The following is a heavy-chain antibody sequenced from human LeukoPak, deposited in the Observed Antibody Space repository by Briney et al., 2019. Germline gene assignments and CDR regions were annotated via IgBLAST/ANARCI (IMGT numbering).Heavy chain of an antibody. Sequence: PSETLSLTRAVSGGSISSGGYYWSWIHQHPGKGLEWIGYIYYSGSTYYNPSLKSRVTISVDTSKNQFSLKLSSVTAADTAVYYCARQGLYYYGSGSYAFDAFDIWGQGTMVTVSS. D-gene: IGHD3-10*01. V-gene: IGHV4-31*11. CDR3: ARQGLYYYGSGSYAFDAFDI. CDR2: IYYSGST. J-gene: IGHJ3*02. CDR1: GGSISSGGYY.